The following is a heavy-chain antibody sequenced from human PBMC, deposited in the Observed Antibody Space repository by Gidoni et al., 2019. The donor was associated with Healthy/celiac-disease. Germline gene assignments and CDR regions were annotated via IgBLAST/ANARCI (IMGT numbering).Heavy chain of an antibody. CDR1: GVPVGCNS. J-gene: IGHJ4*02. D-gene: IGHD3-22*01. CDR2: IYSGGST. Sequence: EVQLVESGGGLVQPGGSLSPSCSASGVPVGCNSMRWVRQAPGKGLEWVSVIYSGGSTYYADSVKGRFTISRDNSKNTLYLQMNSLRAEDTAVYYCARTPSGYYYDSSEFDYWGQGTLVTVSS. V-gene: IGHV3-66*01. CDR3: ARTPSGYYYDSSEFDY.